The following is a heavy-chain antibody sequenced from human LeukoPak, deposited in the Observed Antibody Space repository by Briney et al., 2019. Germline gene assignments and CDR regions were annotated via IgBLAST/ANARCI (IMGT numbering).Heavy chain of an antibody. D-gene: IGHD6-6*01. CDR1: GGSFSGYY. Sequence: SETLSLTCAVYGGSFSGYYWSWIRQPPGKGLEWIGEINRDGSTNYNPSLKSRVTISVDTSKNQFSLNLSSVTAADTAVYYCARSRPEYSNSPYYYYYYYMDVWDKGTTVTVSS. J-gene: IGHJ6*03. CDR2: INRDGST. V-gene: IGHV4-34*01. CDR3: ARSRPEYSNSPYYYYYYYMDV.